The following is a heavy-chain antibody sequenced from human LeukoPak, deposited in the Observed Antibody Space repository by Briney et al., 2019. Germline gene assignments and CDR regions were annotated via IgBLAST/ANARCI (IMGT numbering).Heavy chain of an antibody. CDR2: IYHTGNT. D-gene: IGHD3-3*01. CDR1: GGSISSGGYS. Sequence: SETLSLTCAVSGGSISSGGYSWNWIRQPPGKGLEWIGYIYHTGNTFYNPSLKSRVTISVDRSENQFSLRLTSVTAADTAVYYCARGRQYYDFWSGYYPRGGYNWFDPWGQGTLVTVSS. CDR3: ARGRQYYDFWSGYYPRGGYNWFDP. V-gene: IGHV4-30-2*01. J-gene: IGHJ5*02.